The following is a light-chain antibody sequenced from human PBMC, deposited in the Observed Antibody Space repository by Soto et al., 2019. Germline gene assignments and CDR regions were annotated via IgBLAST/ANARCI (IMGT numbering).Light chain of an antibody. V-gene: IGKV3-20*01. Sequence: EVVLTQSPGTVSLSPGERATLSCRASQSVTSNYLAWYQQKPGQAPRLLIYAASSRATGIPDRFSGSGSGTDFTLSISRREPEDFAVYYCHQYGSSITWTFGQGTKVEIK. J-gene: IGKJ1*01. CDR3: HQYGSSITWT. CDR1: QSVTSNY. CDR2: AAS.